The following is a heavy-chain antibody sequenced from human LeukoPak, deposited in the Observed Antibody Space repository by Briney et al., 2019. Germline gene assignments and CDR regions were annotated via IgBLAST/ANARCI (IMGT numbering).Heavy chain of an antibody. CDR2: IDTSGSTI. J-gene: IGHJ4*02. Sequence: PGGSLRLSCAASGFTFSDYYMSWIRQAPGKGLEWVSYIDTSGSTIYYTDSVKGRFTISRDNAKNSLYLQMNSLRAEDTAVYYCAREPFWSGYYSNLHFDYWGQGTLVTVSS. V-gene: IGHV3-11*04. CDR1: GFTFSDYY. D-gene: IGHD3-3*01. CDR3: AREPFWSGYYSNLHFDY.